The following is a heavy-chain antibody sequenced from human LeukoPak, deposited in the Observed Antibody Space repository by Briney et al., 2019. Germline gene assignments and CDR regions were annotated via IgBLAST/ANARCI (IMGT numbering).Heavy chain of an antibody. CDR1: GFIFSSYA. CDR3: AKGPRGYDSYYFDY. CDR2: TSGNGGST. D-gene: IGHD5-12*01. Sequence: GGSLRLSCATSGFIFSSYAMSWVRQCPGKGLEWVSGTSGNGGSTYYADSVRGGFTISRDTSKNTLYLQINRLRAEDTAVYYCAKGPRGYDSYYFDYWGQGALVTVSS. J-gene: IGHJ4*02. V-gene: IGHV3-23*01.